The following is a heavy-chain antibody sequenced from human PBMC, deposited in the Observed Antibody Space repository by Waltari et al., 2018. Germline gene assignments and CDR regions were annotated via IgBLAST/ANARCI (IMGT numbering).Heavy chain of an antibody. J-gene: IGHJ6*03. CDR1: GGTFSSYA. V-gene: IGHV1-69*01. CDR3: ARDTYSMNYYYYYMDV. CDR2: IITIFGSA. Sequence: QVQLVQSGAEVKKPGSSVKVSCKAFGGTFSSYAISWVRQAPGQGLEWKGGIITIFGSANYAQKFQGRVTSTADESTSTAYMELSSLRSEDTAVYYCARDTYSMNYYYYYMDVWGKGTTVTVSS. D-gene: IGHD4-4*01.